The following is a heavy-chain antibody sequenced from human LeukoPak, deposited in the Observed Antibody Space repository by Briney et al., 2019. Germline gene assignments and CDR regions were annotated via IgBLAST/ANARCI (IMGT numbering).Heavy chain of an antibody. D-gene: IGHD2-2*01. V-gene: IGHV5-51*01. J-gene: IGHJ3*02. CDR3: ARHEWRDIVVVPAVLGAFDI. CDR1: GYSFTSYW. CDR2: IYPGDSDT. Sequence: GESLKISCKGSGYSFTSYWIGWVRQMPGKGLEWMGIIYPGDSDTRYSPSFQGQVTISADKSISTAYLQWSSLKASDTAMYYCARHEWRDIVVVPAVLGAFDILGQGTMVTVSS.